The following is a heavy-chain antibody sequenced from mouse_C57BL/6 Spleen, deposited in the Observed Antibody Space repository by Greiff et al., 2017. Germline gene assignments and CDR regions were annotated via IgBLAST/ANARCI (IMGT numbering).Heavy chain of an antibody. D-gene: IGHD2-10*02. Sequence: VQLQQPGAELVKPGASVKLSCKASGYTFTSYWMQWVKQRPGQGLEWIGEIDPSDSYTNYNQKFKGKATLTVDTSASTAYMQLSSLTSEDSAVYYCARRGYGNFGCWGKGATLTVSS. CDR2: IDPSDSYT. J-gene: IGHJ2*01. CDR3: ARRGYGNFGC. CDR1: GYTFTSYW. V-gene: IGHV1-50*01.